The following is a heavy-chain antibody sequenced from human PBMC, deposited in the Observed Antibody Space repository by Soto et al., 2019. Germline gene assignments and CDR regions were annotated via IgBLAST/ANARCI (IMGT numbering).Heavy chain of an antibody. CDR3: AREYSSSSATWFDP. Sequence: SETLSLTCAVSGGSISSGGYSWSWIWQPPGKGLEWIGYIYHSGSTYYNPSLKSRVTISVDRSKNQFSLKLSSVTAADTAVYYCAREYSSSSATWFDPWGQGTLVTVSS. V-gene: IGHV4-30-2*01. D-gene: IGHD6-6*01. J-gene: IGHJ5*02. CDR2: IYHSGST. CDR1: GGSISSGGYS.